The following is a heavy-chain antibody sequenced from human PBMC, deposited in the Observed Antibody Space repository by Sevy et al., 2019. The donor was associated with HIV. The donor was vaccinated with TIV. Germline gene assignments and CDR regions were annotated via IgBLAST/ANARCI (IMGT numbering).Heavy chain of an antibody. CDR1: GFTFDDYA. CDR3: AKGGRVLYSGSYLVDY. CDR2: ISWNSGTI. Sequence: GGSLRLSCAASGFTFDDYAMHWVRQAPGKGLEWVSGISWNSGTIGYADSVKGRFTVSRDNAKNSLYLQMNSLRAEDTALYYCAKGGRVLYSGSYLVDYWGQGTLVTVSS. J-gene: IGHJ4*02. V-gene: IGHV3-9*01. D-gene: IGHD1-26*01.